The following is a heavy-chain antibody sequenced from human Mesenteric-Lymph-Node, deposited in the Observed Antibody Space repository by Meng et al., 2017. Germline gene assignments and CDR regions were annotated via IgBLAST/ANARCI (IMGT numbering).Heavy chain of an antibody. Sequence: SETLSLTCAVSGASISGVDWWSWVRQSPGKGLEWIGEINHSGSTNYNPSLKSRVTISVDTSKNQFSLKLSSVTAADTAVYYCASGLRWHRVGFDYWGQGTLVTVSS. CDR1: GASISGVDW. V-gene: IGHV4-4*02. CDR3: ASGLRWHRVGFDY. J-gene: IGHJ4*02. CDR2: INHSGST. D-gene: IGHD4-23*01.